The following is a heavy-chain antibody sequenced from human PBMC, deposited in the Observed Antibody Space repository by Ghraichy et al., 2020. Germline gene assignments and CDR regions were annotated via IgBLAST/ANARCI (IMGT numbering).Heavy chain of an antibody. CDR2: INAGNGNT. V-gene: IGHV1-3*01. CDR1: GYTFTSYA. D-gene: IGHD3-10*01. CDR3: ARDIEYYYGSGSYLNWFDP. Sequence: ASVKVSCKASGYTFTSYAMHWVRQAPGQSLEWMGWINAGNGNTKYSQKFQVRVTITRDTSASTAYMELSSLRSEDTAVYYCARDIEYYYGSGSYLNWFDPWGQGTLVTVSS. J-gene: IGHJ5*02.